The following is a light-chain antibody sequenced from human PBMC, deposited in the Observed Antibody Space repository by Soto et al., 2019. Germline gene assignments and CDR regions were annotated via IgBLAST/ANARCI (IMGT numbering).Light chain of an antibody. J-gene: IGKJ4*01. CDR2: AAS. CDR1: QGIGIY. V-gene: IGKV1-27*01. Sequence: DIQMTQSPSSLSASFGDRVTMTCRASQGIGIYLAWFQQRPGNTPKLLIYAASTLQSGVTSRFSGSGSGTDFTLTSSTLQPEDVATYYCQKYNSAPLTFGGGTRVEIK. CDR3: QKYNSAPLT.